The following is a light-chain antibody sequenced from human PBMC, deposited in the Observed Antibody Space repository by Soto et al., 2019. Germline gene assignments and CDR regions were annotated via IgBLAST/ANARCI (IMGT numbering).Light chain of an antibody. V-gene: IGLV1-40*01. Sequence: QSVLTQPPSVSGAPGQRVTISCTGSSSNIGAGYDVHWYQQLPGTAPKLLIYGNINRPSGVPDRFSGSKSGTSASLAITGLQAADEAYYYCQSCDSSRSGSGVFGTGTKLTVL. CDR2: GNI. CDR1: SSNIGAGYD. J-gene: IGLJ1*01. CDR3: QSCDSSRSGSGV.